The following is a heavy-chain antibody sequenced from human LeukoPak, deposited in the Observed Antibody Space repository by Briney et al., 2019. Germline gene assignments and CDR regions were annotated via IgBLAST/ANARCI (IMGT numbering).Heavy chain of an antibody. Sequence: ASVKVSCKASGYTFTGYYMHWVRQAPGQGLEWMGWINPNSGGTNYAQKFQGRVTMTRDTSISTAYMKLSRLRSDDTAVYYCARDPGYYGSGSFDPWGQGTLVTVSS. J-gene: IGHJ5*02. V-gene: IGHV1-2*02. CDR1: GYTFTGYY. D-gene: IGHD3-10*01. CDR3: ARDPGYYGSGSFDP. CDR2: INPNSGGT.